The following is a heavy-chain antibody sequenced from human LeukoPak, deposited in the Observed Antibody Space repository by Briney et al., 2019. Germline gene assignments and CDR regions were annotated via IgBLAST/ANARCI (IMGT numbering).Heavy chain of an antibody. CDR1: GFTFSSYW. V-gene: IGHV3-74*01. CDR2: ISGDGRNI. J-gene: IGHJ6*02. CDR3: TRDLMDYDVSTGLHHYYMDV. Sequence: HPGGSLRLSCVASGFTFSSYWMHWVRQDPRKGLVWVSRISGDGRNINYADSVRRRFTISRDNAKNTLYLQMNTLRVEDTAVYYCTRDLMDYDVSTGLHHYYMDVWGQGTTVTVSS. D-gene: IGHD3-9*01.